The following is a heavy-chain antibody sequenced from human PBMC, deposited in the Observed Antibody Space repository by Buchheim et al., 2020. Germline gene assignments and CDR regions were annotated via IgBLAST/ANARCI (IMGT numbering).Heavy chain of an antibody. V-gene: IGHV4-39*01. J-gene: IGHJ6*02. Sequence: QLQLQESGPGLVKPSETLSLTCTVSGGSISSSSYYWGWIRQPPGKGLEWIGSIYYSGSTYYNPSLKSRVTISVDTSKNQFSLKLSSVTAADTAVYYCARHPAAGPRPYYYYYGMDVWGQGTT. CDR3: ARHPAAGPRPYYYYYGMDV. CDR2: IYYSGST. D-gene: IGHD6-13*01. CDR1: GGSISSSSYY.